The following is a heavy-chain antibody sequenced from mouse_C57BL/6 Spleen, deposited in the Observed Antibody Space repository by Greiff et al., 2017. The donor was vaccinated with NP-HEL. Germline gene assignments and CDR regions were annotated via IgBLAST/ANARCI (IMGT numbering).Heavy chain of an antibody. V-gene: IGHV1-85*01. CDR1: GYTFTSYD. Sequence: QVQLQQSGPELVKPGASVKLSCKASGYTFTSYDINWVKQRPGQELEWIGWIYPRDGSTKYNEKFKGKATLTVDTSSSTADMELHSLTSEDSAVYFCARSGYYGSRYFDVWGTGTTVTVSS. CDR2: IYPRDGST. CDR3: ARSGYYGSRYFDV. J-gene: IGHJ1*03. D-gene: IGHD1-1*01.